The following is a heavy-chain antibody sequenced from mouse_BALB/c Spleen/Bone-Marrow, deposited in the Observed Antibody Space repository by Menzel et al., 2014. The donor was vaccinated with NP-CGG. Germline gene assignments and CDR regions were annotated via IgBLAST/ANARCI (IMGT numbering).Heavy chain of an antibody. J-gene: IGHJ3*01. V-gene: IGHV14-3*02. Sequence: EVKLQESGAEIVKPGASVKLSCTASGFNIKDTYMHWVKQRPEQGLEWIGRIDPANGNTKYDPKFQGKATITADTSSNTAYLQLSSLTSEDTAVYYCASYYYGSSLFAYWGQGTLVTVSA. CDR2: IDPANGNT. CDR1: GFNIKDTY. D-gene: IGHD1-1*01. CDR3: ASYYYGSSLFAY.